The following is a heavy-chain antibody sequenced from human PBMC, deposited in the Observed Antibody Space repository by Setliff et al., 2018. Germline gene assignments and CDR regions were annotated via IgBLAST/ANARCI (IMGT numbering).Heavy chain of an antibody. V-gene: IGHV4-61*09. CDR2: IYTSWST. Sequence: SETLSLTCTVSGGSISNTYYYWSWIRQPAGQGLEWIGQIYTSWSTNYNPSLKSRVTISVDTSKNQFSLKLSSVTAADTAVYYCARGGYSYGYVGYYYYMDVWGKGTTVTVSS. J-gene: IGHJ6*03. D-gene: IGHD5-18*01. CDR3: ARGGYSYGYVGYYYYMDV. CDR1: GGSISNTYYY.